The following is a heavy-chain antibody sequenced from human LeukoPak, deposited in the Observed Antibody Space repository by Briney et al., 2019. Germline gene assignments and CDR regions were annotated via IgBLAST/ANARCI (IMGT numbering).Heavy chain of an antibody. J-gene: IGHJ4*02. CDR1: GFTFRNYG. V-gene: IGHV3-23*01. CDR2: LSDAGVRI. D-gene: IGHD6-6*01. Sequence: GGSLRLSCIASGFTFRNYGMSWVRQAPGKGLEGVSGLSDAGVRIFYSDSVKGRFTISRDNSKNTLYLQMDSLRAEDTAVYYCANTHCDSSPIVWNFWGQGTLVTVSS. CDR3: ANTHCDSSPIVWNF.